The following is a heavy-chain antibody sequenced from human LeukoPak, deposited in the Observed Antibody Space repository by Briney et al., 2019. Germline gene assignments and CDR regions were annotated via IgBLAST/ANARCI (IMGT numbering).Heavy chain of an antibody. CDR3: ARVGNDSSVVRAFDI. Sequence: SETLSLTCTVSGVSISSYYWSWIRQPAGKGLEWIGRIYTSGSTNYNPSLKSRVTMSVDTSKNQFSLKLSSVTAADTAVYYCARVGNDSSVVRAFDIWGQGTMVTVSS. V-gene: IGHV4-4*07. CDR2: IYTSGST. CDR1: GVSISSYY. J-gene: IGHJ3*02. D-gene: IGHD3-22*01.